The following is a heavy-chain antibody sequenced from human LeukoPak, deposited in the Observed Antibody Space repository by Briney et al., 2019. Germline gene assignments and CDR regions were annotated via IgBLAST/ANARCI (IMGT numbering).Heavy chain of an antibody. CDR3: AKQRAIFGVVTTPMDV. CDR1: GFTFSNYA. D-gene: IGHD3-3*01. Sequence: PGGSLRLSCAASGFTFSNYAMSWVRQAPGKGLEWVSAISGSGGSTYYADSVKGRFTISRDNSKNTLYLQMNSLRAEDTAVYYCAKQRAIFGVVTTPMDVWGKGTTVTVSS. J-gene: IGHJ6*03. V-gene: IGHV3-23*01. CDR2: ISGSGGST.